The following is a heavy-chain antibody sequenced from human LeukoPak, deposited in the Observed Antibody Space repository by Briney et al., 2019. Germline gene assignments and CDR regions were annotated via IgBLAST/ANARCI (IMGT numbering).Heavy chain of an antibody. Sequence: GASVKVSCKASGYTFTLYYIHWVRRAPGRGLEWMGWVNPNSGGTNYAQRFQGRVTMTRDTSISTAYLELSRLTSDDAAVYYCARDLPGQYSTSGARPFRHWGQGTLVTVSS. CDR3: ARDLPGQYSTSGARPFRH. CDR2: VNPNSGGT. CDR1: GYTFTLYY. J-gene: IGHJ1*01. D-gene: IGHD4-11*01. V-gene: IGHV1-2*02.